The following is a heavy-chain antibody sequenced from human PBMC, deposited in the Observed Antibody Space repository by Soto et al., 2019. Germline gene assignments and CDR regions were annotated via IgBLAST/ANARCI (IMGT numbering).Heavy chain of an antibody. D-gene: IGHD3-10*01. V-gene: IGHV2-5*02. CDR1: GLSLSTSGVA. J-gene: IGHJ2*01. CDR3: AHRQIRGGLGFDL. Sequence: QITLKESGPTLVKPTQTLTLTCTFSGLSLSTSGVAVGWIRQPPGKALECLALIYWDDDKRYSSSLKSRLTITKDTPKNQVVLTMTNMDPVDTGTYYCAHRQIRGGLGFDLWGRGTLVTVSS. CDR2: IYWDDDK.